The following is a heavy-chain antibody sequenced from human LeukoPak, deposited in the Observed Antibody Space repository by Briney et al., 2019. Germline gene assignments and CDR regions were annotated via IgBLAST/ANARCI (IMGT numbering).Heavy chain of an antibody. Sequence: GGSLRLSCAASGFTFSSYSMNWVRQAPGKGLEWVSSISSSSSYIYYADSVKGRFTISRDNAKNSLYLQMNSLRAEDTAVYYCARGRKMATIMPFDYWGQGTLVTVSS. CDR1: GFTFSSYS. V-gene: IGHV3-21*01. CDR3: ARGRKMATIMPFDY. J-gene: IGHJ4*02. D-gene: IGHD5-24*01. CDR2: ISSSSSYI.